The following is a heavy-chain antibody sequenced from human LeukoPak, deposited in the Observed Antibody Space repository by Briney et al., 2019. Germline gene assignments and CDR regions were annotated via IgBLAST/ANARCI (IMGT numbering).Heavy chain of an antibody. V-gene: IGHV3-64D*06. Sequence: QPGGSLRLSCLASGFTFSSYAMHWVRQAPGKGLEYVSAISSNGGSTYYADSVKGRFTISRDNSKNTLYLQMSSLRPEDTAVYYCVKGIVVVTARAFDYWGQGTLVTVSS. CDR2: ISSNGGST. J-gene: IGHJ4*02. D-gene: IGHD2-21*02. CDR3: VKGIVVVTARAFDY. CDR1: GFTFSSYA.